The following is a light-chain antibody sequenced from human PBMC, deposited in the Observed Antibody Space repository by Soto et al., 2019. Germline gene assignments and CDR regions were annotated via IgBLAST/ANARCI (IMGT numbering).Light chain of an antibody. CDR2: AAS. Sequence: DIQMTQSPSSLSASVGDRVTITCRASPGISNYLAWYQQKPGKVPKLLIYAASTLQSGVPSRFSGSGSGTDFTLTISSLQPEDVATYYCQQYDNWPWTFGQGTKVEIK. CDR1: PGISNY. V-gene: IGKV1-27*01. CDR3: QQYDNWPWT. J-gene: IGKJ1*01.